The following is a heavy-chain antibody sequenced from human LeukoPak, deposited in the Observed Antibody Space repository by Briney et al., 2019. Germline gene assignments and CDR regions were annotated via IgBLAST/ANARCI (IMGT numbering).Heavy chain of an antibody. CDR3: ARPITMMPTVSFDI. Sequence: PGGSLRLSCAASGFTFSSYSMNWVRQAPGKGLEWVSSISSSSSYIHYADSVKGRFTISRDNAKNSLYLQMNSLRAEDTAVYYCARPITMMPTVSFDIWGQGTMVTVSS. V-gene: IGHV3-21*01. D-gene: IGHD3-22*01. CDR1: GFTFSSYS. CDR2: ISSSSSYI. J-gene: IGHJ3*02.